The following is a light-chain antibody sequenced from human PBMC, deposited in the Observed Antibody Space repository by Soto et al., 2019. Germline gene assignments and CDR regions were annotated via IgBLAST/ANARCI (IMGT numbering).Light chain of an antibody. J-gene: IGKJ1*01. CDR2: GAS. CDR1: QSVSSN. Sequence: EIVMTQSPATLSVSPGERATLSCRASQSVSSNLAWYQQKPGQAPRLLIYGASTRATGIPARFSGSGSGTDFTLTISRLEPEDFAVYYCQQYGSPWAFGQGTKV. CDR3: QQYGSPWA. V-gene: IGKV3-15*01.